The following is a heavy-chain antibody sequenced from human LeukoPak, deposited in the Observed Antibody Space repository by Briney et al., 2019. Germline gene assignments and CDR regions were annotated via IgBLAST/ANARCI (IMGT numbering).Heavy chain of an antibody. CDR3: ALLYDYVWGSYLDY. CDR2: IYTSGST. D-gene: IGHD3-16*02. J-gene: IGHJ4*02. V-gene: IGHV4-4*07. Sequence: SETLSLTCMHPGGSISSYLWSWIRQRAGEGLEWIGGIYTSGSTNYNPSLKSRVTMSVDTSKNQISLKLSSVIAADTAVYYCALLYDYVWGSYLDYWGQGTLVTVSS. CDR1: GGSISSYL.